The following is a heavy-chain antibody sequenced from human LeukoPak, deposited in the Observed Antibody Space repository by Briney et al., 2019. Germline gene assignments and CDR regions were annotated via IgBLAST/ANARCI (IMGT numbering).Heavy chain of an antibody. CDR1: GFALSNFP. CDR3: ARDSYYGDYQNVLSGYYYYYYGMDV. J-gene: IGHJ6*02. Sequence: GGSLRLSRAASGFALSNFPMGWVRQAPGKGLEWVSAIGEEKSGSRTKSADSVKGRFTISRDNSKNTLYLQMNSLRAEDTAVYYCARDSYYGDYQNVLSGYYYYYYGMDVWGQGTTVTVSS. D-gene: IGHD4-17*01. CDR2: IGEEKSGSRT. V-gene: IGHV3-23*01.